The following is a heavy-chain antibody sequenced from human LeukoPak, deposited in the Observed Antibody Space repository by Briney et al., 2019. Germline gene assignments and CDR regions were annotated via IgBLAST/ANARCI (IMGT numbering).Heavy chain of an antibody. V-gene: IGHV3-74*01. CDR3: AKDMGSIVGATFQFDY. D-gene: IGHD1-26*01. CDR1: GFTFSNYW. J-gene: IGHJ4*02. Sequence: PGGSLRLSCAGSGFTFSNYWMHWVRQAPGKGLVWVSRINTDGSSSSYADSVQGRFTISRDNAKNTLYLQMNSLRAEDTALYYCAKDMGSIVGATFQFDYWGQGTLVTVSS. CDR2: INTDGSSS.